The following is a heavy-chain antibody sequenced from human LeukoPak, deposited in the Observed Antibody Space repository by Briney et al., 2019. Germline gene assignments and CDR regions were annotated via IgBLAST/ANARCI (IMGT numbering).Heavy chain of an antibody. V-gene: IGHV1-69*13. J-gene: IGHJ6*04. CDR3: ARDEPAPNYYILTGYYRNYYYGMDV. D-gene: IGHD3-9*01. CDR1: GGTFSSYA. CDR2: IIPIFGTA. Sequence: ASVKVSCKASGGTFSSYAISWVRQAPGQGLEWMGGIIPIFGTANYAQKFQGRVTITADESTSTAYMELSSLRSEDTAVYYCARDEPAPNYYILTGYYRNYYYGMDVWGKGTTVTVSS.